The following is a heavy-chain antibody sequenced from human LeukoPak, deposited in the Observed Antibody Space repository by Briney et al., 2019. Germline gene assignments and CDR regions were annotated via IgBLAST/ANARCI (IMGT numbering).Heavy chain of an antibody. CDR3: ARETAGGYAFDY. Sequence: PGRSLRLSCAASGFTFSSYGMHWVRQAPGKGLEWVAVIWYDGSNKYYADSVKGRFTISRDNSKTTLYLQMNSLRAEDTAVYYCARETAGGYAFDYWGQGTLVTVSS. CDR2: IWYDGSNK. D-gene: IGHD2-2*01. V-gene: IGHV3-33*01. CDR1: GFTFSSYG. J-gene: IGHJ4*02.